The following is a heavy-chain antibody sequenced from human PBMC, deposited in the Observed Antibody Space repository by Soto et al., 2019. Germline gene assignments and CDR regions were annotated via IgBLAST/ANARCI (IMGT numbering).Heavy chain of an antibody. Sequence: GGSLRLSCATSGFTFDNVWMTWVRQAPGKGLEWVGHIKSKSDGGTPSYAAAVKGRFTISRDDAKNTVYVQMHSLKTEDTAVYYCTTLHSYGLDYWGQGALVTVPQ. CDR3: TTLHSYGLDY. CDR1: GFTFDNVW. D-gene: IGHD5-18*01. J-gene: IGHJ4*02. CDR2: IKSKSDGGTP. V-gene: IGHV3-15*01.